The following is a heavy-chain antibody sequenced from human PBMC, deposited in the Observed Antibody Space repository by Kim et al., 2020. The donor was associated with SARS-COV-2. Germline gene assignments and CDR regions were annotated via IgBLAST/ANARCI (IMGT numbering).Heavy chain of an antibody. CDR3: ARTIAARGRYFQH. V-gene: IGHV4-34*01. Sequence: YNPARKGRVTISVDTSKNQFSLKLSSVTAADTAVYYCARTIAARGRYFQHWGQGTLVTVSS. J-gene: IGHJ1*01. D-gene: IGHD6-6*01.